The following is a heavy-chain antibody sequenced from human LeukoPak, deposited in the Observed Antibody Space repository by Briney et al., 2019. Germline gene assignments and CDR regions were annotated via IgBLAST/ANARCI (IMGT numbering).Heavy chain of an antibody. CDR3: TTDCSSTSCQPSY. CDR2: IKSKTDGGTT. D-gene: IGHD2-2*01. CDR1: GFTFSNAW. Sequence: PGGSLRLSCAASGFTFSNAWMSWVRQAPGKGLEWVGRIKSKTDGGTTDYAAPVKGRFTISRDDSKNTLYLQMNSLKTEDTAVYYCTTDCSSTSCQPSYWGHGTLVTVSS. V-gene: IGHV3-15*01. J-gene: IGHJ4*01.